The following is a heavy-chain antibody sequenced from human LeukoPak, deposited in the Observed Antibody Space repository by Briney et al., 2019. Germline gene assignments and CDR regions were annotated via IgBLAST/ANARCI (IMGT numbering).Heavy chain of an antibody. J-gene: IGHJ5*02. Sequence: GGSLRLSCAASGFTFSSYAMSWARQAPGKGLEWVSAISGSGGSTYYADSVKGRFTISRDNSKNTLYLQMNSLRAEDTAVYYCAKVLHYDFWSGYPYWFDPWGQGTLVTVSS. CDR2: ISGSGGST. CDR3: AKVLHYDFWSGYPYWFDP. V-gene: IGHV3-23*01. CDR1: GFTFSSYA. D-gene: IGHD3-3*01.